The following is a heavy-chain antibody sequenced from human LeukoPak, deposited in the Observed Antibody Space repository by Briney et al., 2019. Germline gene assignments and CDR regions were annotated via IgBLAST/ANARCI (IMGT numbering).Heavy chain of an antibody. CDR3: ARVPIRFRAFDI. Sequence: SGGSLRLSCAASGFTFSSYSMNWVRQAPGKGLEWVSSISSSSSYIYYADSVKGRFTISRDNAKNSLYLQMNSLRAEDTAVYYCARVPIRFRAFDIWGQGTMVTVSS. CDR1: GFTFSSYS. V-gene: IGHV3-21*01. D-gene: IGHD3-3*01. J-gene: IGHJ3*02. CDR2: ISSSSSYI.